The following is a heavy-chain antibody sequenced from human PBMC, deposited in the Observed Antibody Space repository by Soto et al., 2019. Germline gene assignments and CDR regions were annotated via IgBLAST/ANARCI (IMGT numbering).Heavy chain of an antibody. CDR2: ISYDGTKK. Sequence: QVQLVESGGGVVQPGRSLRLSCAASGFTFSNYGMHWVRQAPGRGLEWVAIISYDGTKKYYADSVRGRFTFSRDNSKNTLYLQMEGLTAEDTAVYYCAKVAGRSWPPYHYGMDVWGQGTTVIVSS. J-gene: IGHJ6*02. CDR1: GFTFSNYG. V-gene: IGHV3-30*18. CDR3: AKVAGRSWPPYHYGMDV.